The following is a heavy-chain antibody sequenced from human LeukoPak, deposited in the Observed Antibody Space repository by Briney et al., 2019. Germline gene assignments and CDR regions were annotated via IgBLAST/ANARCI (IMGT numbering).Heavy chain of an antibody. CDR1: GFTFSDYY. CDR3: ARDFRLYNWFDP. V-gene: IGHV3-11*01. J-gene: IGHJ5*02. Sequence: GGSLRLSCAASGFTFSDYYMSWIRQAPGKGLEWVSYISSSGSTIYYADSVKGRFTISRGNAKNSLYLQMNSLRAEDTAVYYCARDFRLYNWFDPWGQGTLVTVSS. CDR2: ISSSGSTI.